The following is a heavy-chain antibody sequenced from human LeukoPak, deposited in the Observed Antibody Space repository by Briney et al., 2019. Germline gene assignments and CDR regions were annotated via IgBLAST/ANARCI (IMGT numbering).Heavy chain of an antibody. CDR1: GYSFTTYG. D-gene: IGHD3-22*01. J-gene: IGHJ5*02. CDR2: SSTYSGNT. Sequence: ASVTVSFKASGYSFTTYGINWVRQAPGQGRGRRGGSSTYSGNTNCTQKFQGRVTMTTETSTSTAYMELRSLTSDDTAVYYCARGEGYDSSGYENWFDRWGQGTLVTVSS. V-gene: IGHV1-18*01. CDR3: ARGEGYDSSGYENWFDR.